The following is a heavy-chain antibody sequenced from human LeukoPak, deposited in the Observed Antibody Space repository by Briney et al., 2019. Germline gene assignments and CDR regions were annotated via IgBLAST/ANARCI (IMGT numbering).Heavy chain of an antibody. J-gene: IGHJ4*02. D-gene: IGHD3-22*01. V-gene: IGHV4-59*01. Sequence: SETLSLTCTVSGGSINNYYWTWIRQPPGKGLECIGYVYYTGSTYYNPSLKSRVTISVDTSRNQFSLKLNSVTAADTAVYYCARDTYDSSGYSKFDYWGQGTLVTVSS. CDR3: ARDTYDSSGYSKFDY. CDR1: GGSINNYY. CDR2: VYYTGST.